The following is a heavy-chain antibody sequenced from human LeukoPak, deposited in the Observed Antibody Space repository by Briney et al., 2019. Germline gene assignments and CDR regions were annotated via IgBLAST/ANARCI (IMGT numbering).Heavy chain of an antibody. CDR3: ARGGGVTVAGNLGY. V-gene: IGHV6-1*01. CDR1: GDSVSSISAA. CDR2: TYYRSKWYN. D-gene: IGHD6-19*01. Sequence: SQTLSLTCAISGDSVSSISAAWNWIRQSPSRGLEWLGRTYYRSKWYNDYAVSVKSRITINPDTSKNQFSLQLNSVTPEDTAIYYCARGGGVTVAGNLGYWGQGTLVTVSS. J-gene: IGHJ4*02.